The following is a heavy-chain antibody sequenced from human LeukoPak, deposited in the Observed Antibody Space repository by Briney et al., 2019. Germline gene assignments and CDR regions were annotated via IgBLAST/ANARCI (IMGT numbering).Heavy chain of an antibody. CDR3: ASRGSISGRYDFDY. V-gene: IGHV1-18*01. CDR1: GYTFTSYG. CDR2: ISAYNGNT. Sequence: GASVKVSCKASGYTFTSYGISWVRQAPGQGLEWIGWISAYNGNTNYAQKLQGRVTMATDTSTSTAYMELRSLRSDDTAVYYCASRGSISGRYDFDYWGQGTLVTVSS. J-gene: IGHJ4*02. D-gene: IGHD1-26*01.